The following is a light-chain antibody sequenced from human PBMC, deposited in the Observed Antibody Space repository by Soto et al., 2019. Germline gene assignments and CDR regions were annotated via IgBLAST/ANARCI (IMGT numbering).Light chain of an antibody. CDR3: QQYNNWPPGT. V-gene: IGKV3-15*01. CDR2: GAS. Sequence: EIVMTQSPATLSVSPGERATLSCRASRSVSSNLAWYQQKPGQAPRLLIYGASTRATGIPARFSGSGSGTEFTRTISGLQSEAFAFYYCQQYNNWPPGTFGQGPKVEIK. CDR1: RSVSSN. J-gene: IGKJ1*01.